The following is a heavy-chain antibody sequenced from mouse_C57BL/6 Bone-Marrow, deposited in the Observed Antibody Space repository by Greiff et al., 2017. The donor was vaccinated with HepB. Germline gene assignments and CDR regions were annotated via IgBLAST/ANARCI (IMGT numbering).Heavy chain of an antibody. V-gene: IGHV1-82*01. CDR2: IYPGDGDT. D-gene: IGHD1-1*01. CDR3: ARRRRFITTVSYWYFDV. Sequence: VQLQQFGPELVKPGASVKISCKASGYAFSSSWMNWVKQRPGKGLEWIGRIYPGDGDTNYNGKFKGKATLTADKSSSTAYMQLSSLTSEDSAVYFCARRRRFITTVSYWYFDVWGTGTTVTVSS. J-gene: IGHJ1*03. CDR1: GYAFSSSW.